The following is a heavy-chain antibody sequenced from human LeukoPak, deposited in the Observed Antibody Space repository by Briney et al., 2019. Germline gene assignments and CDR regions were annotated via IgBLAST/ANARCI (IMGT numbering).Heavy chain of an antibody. CDR1: GFTFSSYA. Sequence: SGGSLRLSCATSGFTFSSYAMNWVRQAPGKGLEWVSSISSSSSYIYYADSVKGRFTISRDNAKNSLYLQMNSLRAEDTAVYYCARDGSGGYWGQGTLVTVSS. CDR3: ARDGSGGY. D-gene: IGHD6-25*01. V-gene: IGHV3-21*01. CDR2: ISSSSSYI. J-gene: IGHJ4*02.